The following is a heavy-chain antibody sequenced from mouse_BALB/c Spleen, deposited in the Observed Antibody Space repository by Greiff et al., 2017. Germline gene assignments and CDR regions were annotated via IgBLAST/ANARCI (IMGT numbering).Heavy chain of an antibody. CDR1: GFTFSSYA. CDR2: ISSGGST. D-gene: IGHD2-3*01. Sequence: EVKLVESGGGLVKPGGSLKLSCAASGFTFSSYAMSWVRQTPEKRLEWVASISSGGSTYYPDSVKGRFTISRDNARNILYLQMSSLRSEDTAMYYCARGRDGYYYAMDYWGQGTSVTVSS. V-gene: IGHV5-6-5*01. CDR3: ARGRDGYYYAMDY. J-gene: IGHJ4*01.